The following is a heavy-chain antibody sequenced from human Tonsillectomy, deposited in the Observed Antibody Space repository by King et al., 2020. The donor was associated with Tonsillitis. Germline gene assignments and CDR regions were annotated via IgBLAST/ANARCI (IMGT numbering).Heavy chain of an antibody. CDR1: GFTLSHYW. V-gene: IGHV3-74*01. Sequence: VQLVESGGGLVQPGGSLRLSCAASGFTLSHYWMHWVRQAPGKGLEWVSHINNDGSGANYADSVKGRCTISRDNAKNTLYLQMNSLRVEDTAIYYCERDNWGSTDWGQGTLVTVSS. CDR2: INNDGSGA. CDR3: ERDNWGSTD. J-gene: IGHJ4*02. D-gene: IGHD7-27*01.